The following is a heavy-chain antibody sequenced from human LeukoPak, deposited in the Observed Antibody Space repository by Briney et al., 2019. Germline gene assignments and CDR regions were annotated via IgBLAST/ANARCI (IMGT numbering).Heavy chain of an antibody. V-gene: IGHV4-59*08. CDR3: ARHIGGGIEDMDV. D-gene: IGHD3-16*02. CDR2: IYVTGN. Sequence: PSETLSLTCTVSGGSIGTYYWSWVRQSPGKGLEWVGYIYVTGNRYNPYLQSRVTISVDTSRNQFFLKMSSVTAADTAVYYCARHIGGGIEDMDVWGKGTKVTVSS. J-gene: IGHJ6*03. CDR1: GGSIGTYY.